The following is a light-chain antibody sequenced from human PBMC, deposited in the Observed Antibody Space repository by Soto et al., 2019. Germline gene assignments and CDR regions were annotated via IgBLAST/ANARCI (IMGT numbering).Light chain of an antibody. Sequence: EIVLTQSPGTLSLSPCERATLSSRASQSVSNNYLAWYQQKPGQAPRLLIYGASIRAAGVPARFSGSGSGTEFTLTISSLQSEDFALYYCHQYNSWPPWTFGQGTKVDI. CDR3: HQYNSWPPWT. CDR2: GAS. J-gene: IGKJ2*02. V-gene: IGKV3D-15*01. CDR1: QSVSNN.